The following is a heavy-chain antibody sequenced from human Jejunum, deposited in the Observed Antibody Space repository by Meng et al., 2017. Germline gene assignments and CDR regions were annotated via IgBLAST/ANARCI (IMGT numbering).Heavy chain of an antibody. J-gene: IGHJ4*02. CDR1: GGSIGSDNW. D-gene: IGHD6-6*01. V-gene: IGHV4-4*02. Sequence: QVQVQESGPGLVKPSGTLSLTCAVSGGSIGSDNWWNWVCQPPGKGLEWIGEIYHSGSTNYNPSLKSRVTILVDKSKNQFSLKLTSVTAADTAVYYCASGQLVMGFDSWGQGTLVTVSS. CDR3: ASGQLVMGFDS. CDR2: IYHSGST.